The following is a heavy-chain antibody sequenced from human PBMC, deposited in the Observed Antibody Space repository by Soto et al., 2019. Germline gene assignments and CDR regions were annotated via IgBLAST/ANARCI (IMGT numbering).Heavy chain of an antibody. CDR2: IYYSGST. CDR3: ASSDGRY. J-gene: IGHJ4*02. CDR1: GGSISRYY. V-gene: IGHV4-59*01. Sequence: QVQLQESGPGLVKPSDTLSLTCTCSGGSISRYYWSWIRQPPGQGLEWIGYIYYSGSTNYNPSRTSRVTIAVDTSKNQFSMKLSSVTAADTAVYYCASSDGRYWCPGTLVTVSS.